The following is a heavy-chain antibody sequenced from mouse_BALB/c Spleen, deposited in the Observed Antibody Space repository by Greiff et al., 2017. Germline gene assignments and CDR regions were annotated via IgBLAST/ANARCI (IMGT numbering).Heavy chain of an antibody. Sequence: QVQLQQSGAELVRPGSSVKISCKASGYAFSSYWMNWVKQRPGQGLEWIGQIYPGDGDTNYNGKFKGKATLTADKSSSTAYMQLSSLTSEDSAVYFCARNHYPNAMDYWGQGTSVTVSS. CDR1: GYAFSSYW. V-gene: IGHV1-80*01. CDR3: ARNHYPNAMDY. J-gene: IGHJ4*01. D-gene: IGHD1-2*01. CDR2: IYPGDGDT.